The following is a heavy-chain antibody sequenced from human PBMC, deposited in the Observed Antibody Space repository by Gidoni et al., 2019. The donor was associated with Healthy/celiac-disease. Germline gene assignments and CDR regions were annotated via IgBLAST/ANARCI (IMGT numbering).Heavy chain of an antibody. V-gene: IGHV3-48*01. D-gene: IGHD6-19*01. J-gene: IGHJ5*02. Sequence: EVPLVESGGGLVQPGGSLRLPCAASRSTLRSYSMNWVRQAPGKGLGWVSDISSSSSTIYYADSVEGRFTISRDNAKNALYLQMNSLRAEDTAVYYCARGEQWLDENWFDPWGQGTLVTVSS. CDR3: ARGEQWLDENWFDP. CDR2: ISSSSSTI. CDR1: RSTLRSYS.